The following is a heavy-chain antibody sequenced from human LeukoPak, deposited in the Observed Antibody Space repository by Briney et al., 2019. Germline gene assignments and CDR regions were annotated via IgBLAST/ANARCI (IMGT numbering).Heavy chain of an antibody. J-gene: IGHJ4*02. V-gene: IGHV3-30*18. Sequence: PGGSLRLSCAASGFTFSNYGMHWVRQAPGTGLEWVAVISYEGSITHYADSVKGRFTISRDNSKNTLYLQMNSLRAEDTAVYYCAKIGGSPDWGQGTLVTVSS. CDR3: AKIGGSPD. D-gene: IGHD3-16*01. CDR1: GFTFSNYG. CDR2: ISYEGSIT.